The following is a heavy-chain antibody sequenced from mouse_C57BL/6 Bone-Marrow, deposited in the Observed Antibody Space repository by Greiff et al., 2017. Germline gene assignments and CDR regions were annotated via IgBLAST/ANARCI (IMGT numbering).Heavy chain of an antibody. CDR3: ACVRRLRGELDV. D-gene: IGHD2-2*01. CDR2: INPGDGDT. J-gene: IGHJ1*03. CDR1: GYAFSGSC. Sequence: VQLQQSGPELVKPGASVKISCTASGYAFSGSCMNWVKQRPEKGLEWIGRINPGDGDTNYTGKFKGQATLTADKSSSTAYMQLSSLTSEDSAVYCCACVRRLRGELDVWGKGTTVTVSA. V-gene: IGHV1-82*01.